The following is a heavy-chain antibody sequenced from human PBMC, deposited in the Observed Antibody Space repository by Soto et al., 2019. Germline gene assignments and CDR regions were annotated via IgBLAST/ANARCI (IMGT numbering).Heavy chain of an antibody. CDR3: ATSDYYGAGSDYPYYYYGMDV. V-gene: IGHV3-43*01. CDR2: ISWDGGST. J-gene: IGHJ6*02. Sequence: EGSLKLSCAASGFTLDDYTMHWVRQAPGKGLEWVSLISWDGGSTYYADSVKGSFSRSRDNSKNSVYWQMSSLRTEDTALYYCATSDYYGAGSDYPYYYYGMDVWGQGTTVTVSS. D-gene: IGHD3-10*01. CDR1: GFTLDDYT.